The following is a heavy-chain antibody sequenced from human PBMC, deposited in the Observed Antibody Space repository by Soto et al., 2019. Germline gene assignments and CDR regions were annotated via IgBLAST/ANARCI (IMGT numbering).Heavy chain of an antibody. J-gene: IGHJ4*02. Sequence: SETLSLTCTASRGSISSGEYCWSWIRQPPGKGLEWIGYIYYSGSTYYNPSLKSRVTISVDTSKNQFSLKRSSVTAADTAGYYCARANIWEWLSPTFDYWGQGTLVTVSS. CDR3: ARANIWEWLSPTFDY. CDR2: IYYSGST. V-gene: IGHV4-30-4*01. CDR1: RGSISSGEYC. D-gene: IGHD3-3*01.